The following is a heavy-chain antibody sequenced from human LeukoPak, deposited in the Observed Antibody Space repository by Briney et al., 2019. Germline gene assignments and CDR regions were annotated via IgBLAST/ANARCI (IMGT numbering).Heavy chain of an antibody. CDR3: ARGGKSELGTCDF. Sequence: ASVRVSCKASGYTFIVYYLNWVRQAPGQGLEWMGWINPDSGGAIYAQKFQGRVTMTRDTSTNTAYMELRSLRSDDTAVYFCARGGKSELGTCDFWGQGTLVTVSS. CDR1: GYTFIVYY. V-gene: IGHV1-2*02. CDR2: INPDSGGA. J-gene: IGHJ4*02. D-gene: IGHD7-27*01.